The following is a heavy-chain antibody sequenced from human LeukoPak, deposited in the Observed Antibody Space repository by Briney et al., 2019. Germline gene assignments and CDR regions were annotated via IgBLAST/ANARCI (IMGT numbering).Heavy chain of an antibody. CDR2: IYYSGST. V-gene: IGHV4-39*07. J-gene: IGHJ4*02. D-gene: IGHD3-10*01. Sequence: SETLSLTCTVSGGSISSSNYYWGWIRQPPGKGLEWIGSIYYSGSTYYNPSLKSRVTISVDTSKNQFSLKLSSVTAADTAVYYCARDRKVRGVIIPFDYWGQGTLVTVSS. CDR3: ARDRKVRGVIIPFDY. CDR1: GGSISSSNYY.